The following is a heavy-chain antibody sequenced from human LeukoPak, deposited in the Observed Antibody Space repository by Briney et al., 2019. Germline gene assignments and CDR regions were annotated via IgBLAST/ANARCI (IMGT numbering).Heavy chain of an antibody. J-gene: IGHJ4*02. CDR2: INHSGST. CDR1: GGSFSGYY. D-gene: IGHD3-10*01. CDR3: ARGPRGGGLDY. V-gene: IGHV4-34*01. Sequence: PSETLSLTCAVYGGSFSGYYWSWIRQPPGKGLEWIGEINHSGSTNYNPSLKSRVTISVDTSKNQFSLKLSSETAADTAVYYCARGPRGGGLDYWGQGTLVTVSS.